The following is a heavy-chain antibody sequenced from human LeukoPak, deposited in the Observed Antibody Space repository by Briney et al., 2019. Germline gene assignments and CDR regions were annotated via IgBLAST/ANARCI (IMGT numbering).Heavy chain of an antibody. CDR1: CASISTYS. CDR2: IYYSGST. D-gene: IGHD5-24*01. J-gene: IGHJ4*02. CDR3: ARRINYFDY. V-gene: IGHV4-59*01. Sequence: SSETLSLTCTVSCASISTYSWSWIRQAPGKGLEWVGYIYYSGSTNYNPSLKSRVTMSVDTSKNQFSLKLRSVTTTDTAVYYCARRINYFDYWGQGTLVTVSS.